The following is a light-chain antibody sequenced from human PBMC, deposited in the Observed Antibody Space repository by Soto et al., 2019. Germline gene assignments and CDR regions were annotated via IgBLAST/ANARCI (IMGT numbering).Light chain of an antibody. CDR2: GAA. Sequence: IQVTQSPSSLSASVGDRVTITCRASQGVMSYLAWFKQRPGKAPKLLIFGAATLQNSVPARFIGGGFGTKFILTITSRLSEEFSVFYYRQYNNCSPRTFGQGTRLEI. V-gene: IGKV1-9*01. CDR3: RQYNNCSPRT. CDR1: QGVMSY. J-gene: IGKJ5*01.